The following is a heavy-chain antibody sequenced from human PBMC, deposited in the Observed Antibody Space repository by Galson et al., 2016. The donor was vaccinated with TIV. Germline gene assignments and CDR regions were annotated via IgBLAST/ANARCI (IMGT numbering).Heavy chain of an antibody. CDR2: ISDSGRS. CDR1: SDSIINYY. Sequence: ETLSLTCTVSSDSIINYYLSWIRQPPGKGLEWIGYISDSGRSNENPSLKSRVTISVDTSKKQISLKLKSVTAADTAMYYCVRDLGLGAFDIWGQGTMVTVSS. D-gene: IGHD7-27*01. CDR3: VRDLGLGAFDI. J-gene: IGHJ3*02. V-gene: IGHV4-59*01.